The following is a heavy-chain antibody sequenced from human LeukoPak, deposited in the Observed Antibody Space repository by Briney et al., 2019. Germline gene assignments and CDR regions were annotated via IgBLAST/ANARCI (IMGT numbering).Heavy chain of an antibody. J-gene: IGHJ4*02. CDR3: ARGDSWFGNDY. V-gene: IGHV1-2*02. CDR2: INPNSGGT. CDR1: GGTFSSYA. D-gene: IGHD3-10*01. Sequence: ASVKVSCKASGGTFSSYAISWVRQAPGQGLEWMGWINPNSGGTNHAQKFQGRVTMTRDTSISTAYLEMSSLRSEDTAVYYCARGDSWFGNDYWGQGTLVTVSS.